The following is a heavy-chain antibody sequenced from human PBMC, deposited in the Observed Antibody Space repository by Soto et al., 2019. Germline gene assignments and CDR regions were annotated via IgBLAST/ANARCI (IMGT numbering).Heavy chain of an antibody. CDR3: AHYTTVTTGGYYFDY. V-gene: IGHV2-5*02. Sequence: QITLKESGPTLVKPTQTLTLTCTFSGFSLSTSGVGVGWIRQPPGKALEWLALIYWDDDKRYSPSLKSRLTTTKDTSKNQVVLPMTNMDPVDTATYYCAHYTTVTTGGYYFDYWGQGTLVTVSS. CDR2: IYWDDDK. CDR1: GFSLSTSGVG. J-gene: IGHJ4*02. D-gene: IGHD4-17*01.